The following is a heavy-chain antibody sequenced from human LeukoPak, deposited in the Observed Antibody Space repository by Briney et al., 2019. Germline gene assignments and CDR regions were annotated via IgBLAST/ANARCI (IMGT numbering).Heavy chain of an antibody. CDR2: IYYSGST. Sequence: SETLSLTCTVSGGSISSSNFYWGWIRQPPGKGLEWIGSIYYSGSTYYNPSLKSRVTISVDTSKNQFSLKLSSVTAADTAVYYCARDTYSNYVRYYYYMDVWGKGTTVTVSS. D-gene: IGHD4-11*01. J-gene: IGHJ6*03. V-gene: IGHV4-39*07. CDR3: ARDTYSNYVRYYYYMDV. CDR1: GGSISSSNFY.